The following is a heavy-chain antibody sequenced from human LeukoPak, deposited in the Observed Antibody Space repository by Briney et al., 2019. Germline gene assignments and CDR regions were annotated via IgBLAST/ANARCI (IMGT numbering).Heavy chain of an antibody. V-gene: IGHV3-48*02. D-gene: IGHD3-22*01. CDR3: ARDFRYRDSSGYYSFDC. CDR2: LSGRSDSI. J-gene: IGHJ4*02. CDR1: GFTFTIYG. Sequence: PGGSLRLSCAASGFTFTIYGMNWLRQAPGKGLEWVSYLSGRSDSIYYAESVKGRFTISRDNARNSLYLQMNSLRDEDTAVYYCARDFRYRDSSGYYSFDCWGQGTLVTVSS.